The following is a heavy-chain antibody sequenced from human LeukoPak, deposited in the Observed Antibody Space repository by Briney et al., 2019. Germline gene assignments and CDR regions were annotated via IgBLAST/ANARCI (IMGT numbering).Heavy chain of an antibody. CDR1: GGSISSYY. CDR2: IYYSGST. CDR3: AREGRGAAAGMDY. Sequence: SGTLSLTCTVSGGSISSYYWSRIRQPPGKGLEWIGYIYYSGSTNYNPSLKSRVTISVDTSKNQFSLNLSSVTAADTAVYYCAREGRGAAAGMDYWGQGTLVTVSS. D-gene: IGHD6-13*01. V-gene: IGHV4-59*01. J-gene: IGHJ4*02.